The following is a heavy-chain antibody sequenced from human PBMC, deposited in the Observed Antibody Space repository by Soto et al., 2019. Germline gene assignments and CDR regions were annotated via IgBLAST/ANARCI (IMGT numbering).Heavy chain of an antibody. CDR2: VSNSEGT. Sequence: QVQLQESGPGLVKPSETLSLTCPVSGGSISSSYWSWIRQPPGKGLERIGYVSNSEGTNYNPSLNSRVTISVDTSQNQFSLNRSSVTAADTAMYFCAGAASSSGAECDCWGQGTLVTVAS. CDR1: GGSISSSY. CDR3: AGAASSSGAECDC. D-gene: IGHD6-25*01. V-gene: IGHV4-59*01. J-gene: IGHJ4*02.